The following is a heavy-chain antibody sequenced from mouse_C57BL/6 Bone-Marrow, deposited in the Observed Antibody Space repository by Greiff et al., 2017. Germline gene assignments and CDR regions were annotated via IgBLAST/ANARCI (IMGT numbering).Heavy chain of an antibody. CDR3: ARGGYYAMDY. Sequence: VQLQQPGAELVMPGASVKLSCKASGYTFTSYWMHWVKQRPGQGLEWIGEIDPSDSYTNYNQKFKGKSPLTVDKSSSTAYMQLSSLTSEDSAVYYCARGGYYAMDYWCQGTSVTVSS. CDR1: GYTFTSYW. CDR2: IDPSDSYT. J-gene: IGHJ4*01. V-gene: IGHV1-69*01.